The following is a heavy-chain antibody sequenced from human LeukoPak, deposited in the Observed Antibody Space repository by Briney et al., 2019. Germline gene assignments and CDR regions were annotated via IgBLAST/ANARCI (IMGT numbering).Heavy chain of an antibody. V-gene: IGHV4-34*01. J-gene: IGHJ4*02. Sequence: SETLSLTCAVYGGSFSGYYWSWIRQPPGKGLEWIGEINHSGSTSYNPSLKSRVTISVDTSKNQFSLKLSSVTAADTAVYYCAATYYYDSSGYFYFDYWGQGTLVTVSS. CDR3: AATYYYDSSGYFYFDY. CDR1: GGSFSGYY. D-gene: IGHD3-22*01. CDR2: INHSGST.